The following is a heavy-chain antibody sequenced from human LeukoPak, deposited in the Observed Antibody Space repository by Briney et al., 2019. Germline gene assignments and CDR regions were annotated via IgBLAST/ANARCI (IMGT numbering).Heavy chain of an antibody. V-gene: IGHV1-69*04. CDR3: AIAAGTWGYYYYGMDV. CDR2: IIPILGIA. CDR1: GGTFSSYA. D-gene: IGHD6-13*01. Sequence: ASVKVSCTASGGTFSSYAISWVRQAPGQGLEWMGRIIPILGIANYAQKFQGRVTITADKSTSTAYMELSSLRSEDTAVYYCAIAAGTWGYYYYGMDVWGQGTTVTVSS. J-gene: IGHJ6*02.